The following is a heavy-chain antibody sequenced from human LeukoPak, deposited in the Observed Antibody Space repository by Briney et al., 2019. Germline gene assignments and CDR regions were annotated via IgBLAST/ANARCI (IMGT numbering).Heavy chain of an antibody. V-gene: IGHV3-48*04. CDR1: GFTFGKYS. Sequence: GGSLRLSCAASGFTFGKYSMTWVRQAPGKGLEWVSYISSSGSTIYYADSVKGRFTISRDNAKNSLYLQMNSLRAEDTAVYYCASFPIFGVVIIQDYWGQGTLVTVSS. D-gene: IGHD3-3*01. J-gene: IGHJ4*02. CDR3: ASFPIFGVVIIQDY. CDR2: ISSSGSTI.